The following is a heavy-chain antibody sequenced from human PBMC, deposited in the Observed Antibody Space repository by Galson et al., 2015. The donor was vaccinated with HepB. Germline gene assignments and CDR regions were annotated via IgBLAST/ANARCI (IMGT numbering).Heavy chain of an antibody. CDR3: ARSPTILGAPSY. CDR2: ISGSGRTT. CDR1: GFTFSGYA. J-gene: IGHJ4*02. Sequence: SLRLSCAASGFTFSGYAMSWVRQPPGKGLEWVSVISGSGRTTYYADSVKGRFTISRDNAKNTLYLQVNSLRVEDTAVYYCARSPTILGAPSYWGREPSSPSPQ. V-gene: IGHV3-23*01. D-gene: IGHD5-24*01.